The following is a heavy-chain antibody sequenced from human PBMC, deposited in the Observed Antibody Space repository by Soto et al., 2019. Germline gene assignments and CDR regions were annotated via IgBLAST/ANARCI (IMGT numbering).Heavy chain of an antibody. J-gene: IGHJ3*02. CDR3: ARDGSPGSTSLYLEAFDI. CDR1: EFTLNAYW. Sequence: EVQLEESGGDLVQPGGSLRLSCAASEFTLNAYWMTCVRQAPGKGLEWVANINRDGSKKSYLGSVRGRFTIARDNVRISPYLQMVSLRAADTALDYSARDGSPGSTSLYLEAFDIWGQGTMVTGSS. CDR2: INRDGSKK. D-gene: IGHD3-10*01. V-gene: IGHV3-7*05.